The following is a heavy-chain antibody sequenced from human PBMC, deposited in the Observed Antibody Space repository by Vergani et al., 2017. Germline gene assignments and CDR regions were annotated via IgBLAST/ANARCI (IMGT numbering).Heavy chain of an antibody. CDR3: ASSRIYYGAGSPHY. CDR1: GGSITYGAFY. J-gene: IGHJ4*02. D-gene: IGHD3-10*01. CDR2: VSFRGDT. V-gene: IGHV4-61*08. Sequence: QVRLQESGPGLVKPSETLSLTCSVSGGSITYGAFYWGWIRQSPGKGLEWMGYVSFRGDTLYDPSVKARMTISLHTSSNQFSLYLTSVTAADTAVYYCASSRIYYGAGSPHYWRQRTLVTVSS.